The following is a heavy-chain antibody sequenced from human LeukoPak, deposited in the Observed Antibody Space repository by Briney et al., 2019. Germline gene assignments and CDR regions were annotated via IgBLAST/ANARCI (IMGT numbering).Heavy chain of an antibody. V-gene: IGHV3-23*01. CDR2: ISGSGGST. Sequence: GGSLRLSCAASGFTFSSYAMSWVRQAPGKGLEWVSAISGSGGSTYYADSAKGRFTISRDNSKNTLYLQMNSLRAEDTAVYYCAKDYDFWSGYCPFFDYWGQGTLVTVSS. CDR3: AKDYDFWSGYCPFFDY. D-gene: IGHD3-3*01. CDR1: GFTFSSYA. J-gene: IGHJ4*02.